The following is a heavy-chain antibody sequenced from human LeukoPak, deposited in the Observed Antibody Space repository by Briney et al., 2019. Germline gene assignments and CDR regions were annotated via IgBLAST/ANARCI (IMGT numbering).Heavy chain of an antibody. J-gene: IGHJ5*02. Sequence: GGSLRLSCAASGFTVSSNYMSWVRQAPGKGLEWVSIIYSSGSTYYTDSAKGRFTISRDNSKNTLYLQMNSLRAEDTAVYYCARNQPSGWYGSWFDLWGQGTLVPVSS. CDR3: ARNQPSGWYGSWFDL. V-gene: IGHV3-53*01. D-gene: IGHD6-19*01. CDR1: GFTVSSNY. CDR2: IYSSGST.